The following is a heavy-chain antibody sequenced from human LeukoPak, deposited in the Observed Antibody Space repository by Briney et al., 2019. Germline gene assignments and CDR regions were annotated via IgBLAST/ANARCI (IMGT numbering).Heavy chain of an antibody. J-gene: IGHJ4*02. CDR3: AAGFLGSRRHFDY. V-gene: IGHV1-24*01. D-gene: IGHD2/OR15-2a*01. CDR1: GYTLTELS. CDR2: FDPEDGET. Sequence: GASVKVSCKVSGYTLTELSMHWVRQAPGKGLEWMGGFDPEDGETIYAQKFQGRVTMTEDTSTDTAYMELSSRRSEDTAVYYCAAGFLGSRRHFDYWGQGTLVTVSS.